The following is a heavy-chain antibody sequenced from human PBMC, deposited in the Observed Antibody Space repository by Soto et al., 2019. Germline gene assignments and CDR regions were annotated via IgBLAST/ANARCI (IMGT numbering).Heavy chain of an antibody. CDR2: ISWDGGST. V-gene: IGHV3-43D*04. CDR3: AKDFLNYGDCSDYYYYYGMDV. J-gene: IGHJ6*02. CDR1: GFTFDDYA. Sequence: GGSLRLSCAASGFTFDDYAMHWVRQAPGKGLEWVSLISWDGGSTYYADSVKGRFTISRDNSKNSLYLQMNSLRAEDTALYYCAKDFLNYGDCSDYYYYYGMDVWGQGTTVTVSS. D-gene: IGHD4-17*01.